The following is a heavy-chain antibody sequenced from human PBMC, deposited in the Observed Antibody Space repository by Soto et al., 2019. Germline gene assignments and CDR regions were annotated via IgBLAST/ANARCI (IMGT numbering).Heavy chain of an antibody. D-gene: IGHD6-6*01. V-gene: IGHV1-69*13. CDR2: IIPIFGTA. CDR1: GGTFSSYA. J-gene: IGHJ6*02. Sequence: GASVKVSCKASGGTFSSYAISWVRQAPGQGLEWMGGIIPIFGTANYAQKFQGRVTITADESTSTAYMVLSSLRSEDTAVYYCAREGIAARRGRYYYGMDVWGQGTTVTVSS. CDR3: AREGIAARRGRYYYGMDV.